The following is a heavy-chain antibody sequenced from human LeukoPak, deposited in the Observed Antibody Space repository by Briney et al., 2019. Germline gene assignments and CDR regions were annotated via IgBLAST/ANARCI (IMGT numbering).Heavy chain of an antibody. V-gene: IGHV3-7*05. D-gene: IGHD6-13*01. J-gene: IGHJ4*02. CDR2: IDQYGGQK. CDR1: GFTFSVYW. CDR3: ARITPAGRQLDY. Sequence: GSLRLSCAASGFTFSVYWMTWVRQAPGKGLEWVATIDQYGGQKNYVESVKGRFTISKDTSKNQVVLTMTNMDPVDTATYYCARITPAGRQLDYWGQGTLVTVSS.